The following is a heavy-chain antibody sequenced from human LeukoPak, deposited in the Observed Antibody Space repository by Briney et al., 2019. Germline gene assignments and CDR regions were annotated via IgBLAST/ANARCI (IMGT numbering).Heavy chain of an antibody. Sequence: SETLSLTCTVSGGSISSYFWSWIRQPAGKGLEWIGRIYTCGSTNYNPSLKSRVTMSVDTSKKQFSLKLTSVTAADTAVYYCARGIGGRAFDYWGQGTLVTVSS. CDR2: IYTCGST. CDR1: GGSISSYF. V-gene: IGHV4-4*07. J-gene: IGHJ4*02. D-gene: IGHD6-6*01. CDR3: ARGIGGRAFDY.